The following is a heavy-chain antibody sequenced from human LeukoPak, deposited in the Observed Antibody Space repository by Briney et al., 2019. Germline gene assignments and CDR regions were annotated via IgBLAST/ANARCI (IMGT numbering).Heavy chain of an antibody. CDR1: GFAFSSYA. D-gene: IGHD5-12*01. Sequence: GGSLRLSCTASGFAFSSYAMAWVRQAPGKGLEGVAAIGSDGDRVHEDSVKGRFTISRDNSRSTLYLQMDNLRAEDTAVYFCAKSAGVATKYFDSWGQGAVVTLSS. V-gene: IGHV3-23*01. CDR2: IGSDGDR. J-gene: IGHJ4*02. CDR3: AKSAGVATKYFDS.